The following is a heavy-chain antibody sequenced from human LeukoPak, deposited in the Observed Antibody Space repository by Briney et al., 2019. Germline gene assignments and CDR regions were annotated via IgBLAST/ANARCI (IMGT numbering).Heavy chain of an antibody. Sequence: GGSLRLSCAASGFTFSSYAMHWVRQAPGKGLEWVAVISYDGSNKYYPDSVKGRFTISRDNSKNTLYLQMNSLRAEDTAVYYCASPANPAGYYFDYWGQGTLVTVSS. D-gene: IGHD4/OR15-4a*01. CDR1: GFTFSSYA. J-gene: IGHJ4*02. CDR3: ASPANPAGYYFDY. V-gene: IGHV3-30-3*01. CDR2: ISYDGSNK.